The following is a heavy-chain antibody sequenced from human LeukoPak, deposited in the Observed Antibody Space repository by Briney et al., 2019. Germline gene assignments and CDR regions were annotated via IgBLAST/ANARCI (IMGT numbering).Heavy chain of an antibody. J-gene: IGHJ5*02. CDR3: ARDRYEYDSSTYFGCYA. CDR1: GFTFSTFW. CDR2: IKQDGSEK. Sequence: GGSLRLSCAASGFTFSTFWMSWVRKAPGKGREWVAKIKQDGSEKYYVDSVKGRFTISRDNAKNSLYLQMNSLRAEDTAVYYCARDRYEYDSSTYFGCYAWGLGTLVTVSS. V-gene: IGHV3-7*01. D-gene: IGHD3-22*01.